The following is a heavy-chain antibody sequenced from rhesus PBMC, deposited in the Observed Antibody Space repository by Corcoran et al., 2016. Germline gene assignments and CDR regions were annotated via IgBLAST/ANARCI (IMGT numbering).Heavy chain of an antibody. D-gene: IGHD3-16*01. V-gene: IGHV4-127*01. Sequence: QVPLKESGPGLVKPSETLSLTCAVSGSFISSAYGWVCICQSPGMGLEWIVTIYSSTGNTYYNPSLKSRVTISKDTSKNQFSLKLSSVTAADTAVYYCARVSGSYDRRFDVWGAGVLVTVSS. CDR2: IYSSTGNT. CDR3: ARVSGSYDRRFDV. CDR1: GSFISSAYG. J-gene: IGHJ5-1*01.